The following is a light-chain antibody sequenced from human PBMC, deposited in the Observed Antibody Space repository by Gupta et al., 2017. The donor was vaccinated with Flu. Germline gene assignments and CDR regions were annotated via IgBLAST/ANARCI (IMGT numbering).Light chain of an antibody. CDR2: AAS. CDR1: QSISSY. J-gene: IGKJ1*01. CDR3: QQSYSTRWT. V-gene: IGKV1-39*01. Sequence: DLQMTQSPSSLSASVVDRVTINRPASQSISSYLNWYQQKPGKAPKLLIYAASSLQSGVPSRFSGSGSGTDFTLTISSLEPEDFATYYCQQSYSTRWTFGQGTKVEIK.